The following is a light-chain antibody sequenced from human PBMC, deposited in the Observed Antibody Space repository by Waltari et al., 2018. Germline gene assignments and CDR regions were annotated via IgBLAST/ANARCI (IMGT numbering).Light chain of an antibody. Sequence: EIVLTQSPGPASLSPGERATLPCRASQSVGTSSLAWYQQKPGQAPRLVIYRASRRATGIPDRFSGSGSGTDFSLTISRLEPEDFAVYYCQQHGTLPATFGQGTKVEIK. V-gene: IGKV3-20*01. CDR1: QSVGTSS. CDR2: RAS. J-gene: IGKJ1*01. CDR3: QQHGTLPAT.